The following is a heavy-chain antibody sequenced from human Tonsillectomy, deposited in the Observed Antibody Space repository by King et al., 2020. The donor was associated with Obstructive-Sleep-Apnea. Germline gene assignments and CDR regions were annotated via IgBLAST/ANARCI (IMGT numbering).Heavy chain of an antibody. CDR2: IRFDGTNK. V-gene: IGHV3-30*02. CDR1: GFTFSSYG. D-gene: IGHD2-2*01. CDR3: AKGGYCGSTSCYLFPHYFDY. Sequence: VQLVESGGGVVQPGRSLRLSCAASGFTFSSYGMHWVRQAPGKVLEWVAFIRFDGTNKYYADSVKGRFTISRDNSKNTVYLQMNSLRDEDTAVYYCAKGGYCGSTSCYLFPHYFDYWGQGTLVTVSS. J-gene: IGHJ4*02.